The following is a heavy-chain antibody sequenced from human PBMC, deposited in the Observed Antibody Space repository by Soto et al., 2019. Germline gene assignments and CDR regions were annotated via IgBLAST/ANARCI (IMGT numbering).Heavy chain of an antibody. CDR3: ARERGEVPAAVHYFDY. J-gene: IGHJ4*02. V-gene: IGHV3-30-3*01. D-gene: IGHD2-2*01. Sequence: SLRLSCAASGFTFSSYAMHWVRQAPGKGLEWVAVISYDGSNKYYADSVKGRFTISRDNSKNTLYLQMNSLRAEDTAVYYCARERGEVPAAVHYFDYWGQGTLVTVSS. CDR2: ISYDGSNK. CDR1: GFTFSSYA.